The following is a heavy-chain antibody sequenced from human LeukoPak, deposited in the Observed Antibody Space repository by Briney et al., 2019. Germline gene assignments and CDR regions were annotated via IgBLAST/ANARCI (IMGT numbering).Heavy chain of an antibody. CDR3: ASIALYSNFDY. V-gene: IGHV4-59*12. J-gene: IGHJ4*02. CDR1: GGSISSYY. D-gene: IGHD6-13*01. Sequence: SETLSLTCTVSGGSISSYYWSWIRQPPGKGLEWIGYIYYSGSTNYNPSLKSRVTILVDTSKNQFSLKLSSVTAADTAVYYCASIALYSNFDYWGQGTLVTASS. CDR2: IYYSGST.